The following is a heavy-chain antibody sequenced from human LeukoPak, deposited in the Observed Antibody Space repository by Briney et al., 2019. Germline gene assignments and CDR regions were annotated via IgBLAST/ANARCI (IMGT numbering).Heavy chain of an antibody. CDR1: GDSVSSNSAA. CDR2: TYHRSKWYN. J-gene: IGHJ4*02. CDR3: ARGRDEVGAPTHFFDY. V-gene: IGHV6-1*01. D-gene: IGHD1-26*01. Sequence: SQTLSLTCAISGDSVSSNSAAWNWIRQSPSRGLEWLGRTYHRSKWYNDYAESLKSRITINPDTSKNQFFLQLNSVTPEDTAMYYCARGRDEVGAPTHFFDYWGQGTLVTVSS.